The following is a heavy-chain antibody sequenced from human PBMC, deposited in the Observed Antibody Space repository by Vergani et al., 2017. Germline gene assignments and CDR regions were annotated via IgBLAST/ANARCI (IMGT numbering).Heavy chain of an antibody. CDR2: IYPGDSDS. D-gene: IGHD3-3*01. V-gene: IGHV5-51*01. Sequence: EVQLVQSGAEVKKPGASLKISCKGSGYSFTSYWIGLVRQMPGKGLEWMGLIYPGDSDSRYSPSFQGQGTIPADKSISAAYLLWSSLKASDTAMYYCARRVDTRYYDFWGGYYLGAFDIWGQGTMVTVSS. CDR1: GYSFTSYW. J-gene: IGHJ3*02. CDR3: ARRVDTRYYDFWGGYYLGAFDI.